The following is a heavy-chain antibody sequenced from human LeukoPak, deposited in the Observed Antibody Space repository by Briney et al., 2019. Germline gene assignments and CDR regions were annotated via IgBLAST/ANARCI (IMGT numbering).Heavy chain of an antibody. D-gene: IGHD3-22*01. Sequence: GGSLRLSCAASGNYWMHWVRQAPGKGLVWVSHINSDGSWTSYADSVKGRSTISKDNAKNTVYLQMNSLRAEDTAVYYCAKVKMIVVPSFDYWGQGTLATVSS. J-gene: IGHJ4*02. CDR3: AKVKMIVVPSFDY. CDR2: INSDGSWT. V-gene: IGHV3-74*01. CDR1: GNYW.